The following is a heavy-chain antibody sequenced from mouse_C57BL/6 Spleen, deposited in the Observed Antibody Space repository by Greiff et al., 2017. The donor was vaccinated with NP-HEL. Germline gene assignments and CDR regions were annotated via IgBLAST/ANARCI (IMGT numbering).Heavy chain of an antibody. CDR2: IYPSDSET. J-gene: IGHJ1*03. Sequence: QVQLQQPGAELVRPGSSVKLSCKASGYTFTSYWMDWVKQRPGQGLEWIGNIYPSDSETHYNQKFKDKATLTVDKSSSTAYMQLSSLTSEGSAVYYWARSTGTQYYWYFDVWGTGTTVTVSS. D-gene: IGHD4-1*01. V-gene: IGHV1-61*01. CDR3: ARSTGTQYYWYFDV. CDR1: GYTFTSYW.